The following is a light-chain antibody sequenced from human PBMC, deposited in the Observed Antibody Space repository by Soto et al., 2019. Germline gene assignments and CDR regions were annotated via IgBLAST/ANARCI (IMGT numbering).Light chain of an antibody. J-gene: IGLJ1*01. Sequence: QSALTQPAFVSGSPGQSITISCTGTSSAVGSSDLVSWYQQHPGKAPKLIIFEGSRRPSGVPGRFSGSKSGNTASLTISGLHAEDEAYYYCCSFASSTTFYAFGTGTKLTVL. V-gene: IGLV2-23*01. CDR2: EGS. CDR3: CSFASSTTFYA. CDR1: SSAVGSSDL.